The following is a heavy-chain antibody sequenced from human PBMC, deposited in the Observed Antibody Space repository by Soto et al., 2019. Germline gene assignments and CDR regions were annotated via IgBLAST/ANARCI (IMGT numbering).Heavy chain of an antibody. CDR3: ARAKELDYDSSGYYYAFDI. CDR2: IIPIFGTA. CDR1: GGTFSSYA. Sequence: ASVKVSCKASGGTFSSYAISWVRQAPGQGLEWMGGIIPIFGTANYAQKFQGRVTITADESTSTAYMELSSLRSEDTAVYYCARAKELDYDSSGYYYAFDIWGQGTMVTVSS. D-gene: IGHD3-22*01. V-gene: IGHV1-69*13. J-gene: IGHJ3*02.